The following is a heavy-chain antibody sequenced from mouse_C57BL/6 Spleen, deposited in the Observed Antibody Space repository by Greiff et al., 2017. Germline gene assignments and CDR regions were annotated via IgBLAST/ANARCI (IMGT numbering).Heavy chain of an antibody. J-gene: IGHJ3*01. CDR2: LTPNYGTP. Sequence: EVQLQQSGPELVKPGASVKISCKASGYSFTDYNMNWVKQSNGKSLEWIGVLTPNYGTPSYNQKFQGNATVTVDQASSTAYLQLNSLTSEDAAVYYCASGDDYHCVAYWGQGTLVTVSA. D-gene: IGHD2-4*01. CDR1: GYSFTDYN. CDR3: ASGDDYHCVAY. V-gene: IGHV1-39*01.